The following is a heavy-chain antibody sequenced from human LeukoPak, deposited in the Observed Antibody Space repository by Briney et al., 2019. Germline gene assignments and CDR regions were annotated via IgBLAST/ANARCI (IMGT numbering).Heavy chain of an antibody. CDR3: ASAHSSGHYFYFDY. J-gene: IGHJ4*02. CDR2: IKQDGSEK. V-gene: IGHV3-7*05. D-gene: IGHD3-22*01. Sequence: PGGSLRLSCAASGFTFSSYWMSWVRQAPGKGLEWVANIKQDGSEKYYVDSVKGRFTISRDNAKNSLYLQMNGLRVEDTAVYYCASAHSSGHYFYFDYWGQGTLVTVSS. CDR1: GFTFSSYW.